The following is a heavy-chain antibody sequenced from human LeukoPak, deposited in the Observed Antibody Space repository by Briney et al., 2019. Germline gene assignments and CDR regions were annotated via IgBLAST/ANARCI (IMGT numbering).Heavy chain of an antibody. V-gene: IGHV4-59*01. J-gene: IGHJ4*02. CDR3: AREVGGSYYGY. CDR2: IYSTGST. Sequence: KTSETLSLTCTVSDGSIRSYYWSWIRQSPGKGVWWIVYIYSTGSTDYNPSLKSRVTISIETYKNQFSLKLSSVTAADTAVYYCAREVGGSYYGYWGQGTLVTVSS. CDR1: DGSIRSYY. D-gene: IGHD3-16*01.